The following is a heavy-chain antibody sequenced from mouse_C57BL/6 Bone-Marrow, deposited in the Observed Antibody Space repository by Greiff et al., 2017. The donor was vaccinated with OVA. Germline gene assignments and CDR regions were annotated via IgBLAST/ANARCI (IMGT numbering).Heavy chain of an antibody. CDR3: ARKIDYGNYWYVDV. CDR2: ISNGGGST. V-gene: IGHV5-12*01. D-gene: IGHD1-1*02. Sequence: EVKLEESGGGLVQPGGSLKLSCAASGFTFSDYYMYWVRQTPEKRLEWVAYISNGGGSTYYPDPVKGRFTISRDNAKNTLYLQMSSLKSEDTAMYYCARKIDYGNYWYVDVWGTGTTVTVSA. CDR1: GFTFSDYY. J-gene: IGHJ1*03.